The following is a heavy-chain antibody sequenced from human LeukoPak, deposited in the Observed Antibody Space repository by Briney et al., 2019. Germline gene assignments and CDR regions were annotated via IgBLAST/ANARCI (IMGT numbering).Heavy chain of an antibody. V-gene: IGHV3-53*01. CDR3: ASSGSYRFDY. Sequence: GGSLRLSCAASEFTVSNNCMSWVRQAPGKGLEWVSVIYSGGGTYYADSVKGRFTISRDNAKNSLYLQMNSLRDEDTAVYYCASSGSYRFDYWGQGTLVTVSS. CDR2: IYSGGGT. D-gene: IGHD1-26*01. J-gene: IGHJ4*02. CDR1: EFTVSNNC.